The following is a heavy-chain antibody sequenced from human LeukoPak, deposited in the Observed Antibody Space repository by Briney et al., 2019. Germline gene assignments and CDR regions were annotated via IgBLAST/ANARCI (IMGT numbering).Heavy chain of an antibody. Sequence: GGSLRLSCAASGFTFSNYGMHWVRQAPGKGLEWVAFIRYDGGNKYYADSVKGRFTISRDNSKNTLYLQMNSLRAEDPAVYYSAKDSEGIGKYMDVWGKGTTVTVSS. CDR2: IRYDGGNK. D-gene: IGHD4-23*01. V-gene: IGHV3-30*02. J-gene: IGHJ6*03. CDR3: AKDSEGIGKYMDV. CDR1: GFTFSNYG.